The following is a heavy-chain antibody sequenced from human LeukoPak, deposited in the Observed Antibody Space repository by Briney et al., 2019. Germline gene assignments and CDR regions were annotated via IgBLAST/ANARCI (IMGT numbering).Heavy chain of an antibody. J-gene: IGHJ5*02. CDR3: ARRQALRGRHRAFDP. CDR2: IIPMFGSA. D-gene: IGHD6-25*01. V-gene: IGHV1-69*05. Sequence: SVKVSCKASGGTFSNYAVAWVRQAPGQGLEWLGGIIPMFGSAKYAQKFQGRVTINTDESTTTVYLELTSLRSDDTAVYYCARRQALRGRHRAFDPWGQGTLVTVSS. CDR1: GGTFSNYA.